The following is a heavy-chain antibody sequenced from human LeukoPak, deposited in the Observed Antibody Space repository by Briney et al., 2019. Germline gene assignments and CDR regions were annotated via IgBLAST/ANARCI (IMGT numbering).Heavy chain of an antibody. CDR2: IYYSGSS. CDR1: GGSISGYY. Sequence: SETLSLTCTVSGGSISGYYWSWIRQPPGKGLEWIGYIYYSGSSNYNPSLRSRVTMSADTSKNQFSLKLISVTAADTAVYYCARHGGESIVAMILHAFDIWGQGTMVTVSP. V-gene: IGHV4-59*08. CDR3: ARHGGESIVAMILHAFDI. J-gene: IGHJ3*02. D-gene: IGHD5-12*01.